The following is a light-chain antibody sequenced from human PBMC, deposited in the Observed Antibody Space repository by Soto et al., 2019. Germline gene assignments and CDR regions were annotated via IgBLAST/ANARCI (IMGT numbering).Light chain of an antibody. CDR1: QGISSF. Sequence: IQLTQSPSSLSASVGDRVTITCRASQGISSFLAWYQQKPGKAPKLLIYGASTLQSGVPSRFSGSGSGTDFTPTISSLQPEDFATYYCQQLNSLLTFGGGTKVDIK. CDR2: GAS. V-gene: IGKV1-9*01. CDR3: QQLNSLLT. J-gene: IGKJ4*01.